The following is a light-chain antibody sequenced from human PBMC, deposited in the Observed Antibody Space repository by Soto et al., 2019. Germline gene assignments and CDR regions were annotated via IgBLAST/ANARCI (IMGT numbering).Light chain of an antibody. CDR3: QQYVSSPWA. V-gene: IGKV3-15*01. Sequence: EIVMTQSPATLSVSPGARDPLSCRASQSVSSDFAWYQQKPGQAPRLLIYGASTRATGIPARFSGSGSGTDFTLTISRLEPEDFAVCYCQQYVSSPWAFGQGTKVDIK. CDR1: QSVSSD. J-gene: IGKJ1*01. CDR2: GAS.